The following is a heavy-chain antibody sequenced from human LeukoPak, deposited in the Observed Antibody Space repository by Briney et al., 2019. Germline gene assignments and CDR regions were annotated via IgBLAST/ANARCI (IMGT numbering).Heavy chain of an antibody. CDR1: GGSISSSSHY. CDR3: ARLSSSSWSYWFDP. V-gene: IGHV4-39*01. J-gene: IGHJ5*02. Sequence: NPSETLSLTCTVSGGSISSSSHYWGWIRQPPGKGLEWIGSIYYSGSTYYNPSLKSRVTISVDTSKDQFSLKLSSVTAADTAVYYCARLSSSSWSYWFDPWGQGTLVTVSS. D-gene: IGHD6-6*01. CDR2: IYYSGST.